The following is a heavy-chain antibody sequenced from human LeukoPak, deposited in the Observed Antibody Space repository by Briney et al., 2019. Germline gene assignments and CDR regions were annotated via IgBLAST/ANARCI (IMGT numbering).Heavy chain of an antibody. CDR1: GGSISSYY. D-gene: IGHD6-13*01. V-gene: IGHV4-59*01. J-gene: IGHJ2*01. Sequence: SETLSLTCTVSGGSISSYYWSWIRQPPGKGRECIGYIYYSGSTNYNPSLKSRVSISVYTSKNQFSLKLSTVTAADTAVYYCARQSSSWFYWYFDLWGRGTLVTVSS. CDR3: ARQSSSWFYWYFDL. CDR2: IYYSGST.